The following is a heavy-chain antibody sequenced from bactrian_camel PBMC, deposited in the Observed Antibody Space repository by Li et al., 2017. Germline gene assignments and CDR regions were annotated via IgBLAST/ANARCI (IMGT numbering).Heavy chain of an antibody. J-gene: IGHJ6*01. CDR3: AVGTCTMVGGDRVTDFGY. V-gene: IGHV3S53*01. CDR2: IDSDGRT. Sequence: HVQLVESGGGSVQTGGSLRLSCEASENTFNPYCMGWFRQAPGKEREGVAAIDSDGRTTYVNSVEGRFTISEDRAKNTVYLQMDSLKPEDTAMYYCAVGTCTMVGGDRVTDFGYWGQGTQVTVS. D-gene: IGHD6*01. CDR1: ENTFNPYC.